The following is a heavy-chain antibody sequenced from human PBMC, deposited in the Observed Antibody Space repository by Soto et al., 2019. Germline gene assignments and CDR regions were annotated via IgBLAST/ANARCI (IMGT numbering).Heavy chain of an antibody. J-gene: IGHJ4*02. CDR3: AKVDVFGARYNYHDGY. CDR1: GYSFAGNW. D-gene: IGHD3-22*01. CDR2: IDPSDSQT. V-gene: IGHV5-10-1*01. Sequence: GESLKISCKGSGYSFAGNWITWVRQKPGKGLEWMGRIDPSDSQTYYSPSFRGHVTISATKSITTVFLQWNSLRAEDTAVYYCAKVDVFGARYNYHDGYWGQGTLVTVSS.